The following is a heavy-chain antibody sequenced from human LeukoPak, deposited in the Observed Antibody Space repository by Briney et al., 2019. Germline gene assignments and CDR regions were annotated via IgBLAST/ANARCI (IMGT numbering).Heavy chain of an antibody. J-gene: IGHJ3*02. D-gene: IGHD1-26*01. CDR2: MYDSGST. CDR1: GGSISSSSYY. V-gene: IGHV4-39*07. CDR3: ARDVGGIDAFDI. Sequence: SETLSLTCIVSGGSISSSSYYWGWSRQPPGKGLEWIGSMYDSGSTYYNPSLKSRVTMSVDTSKNQFSLKLSSVTAADTAVYYCARDVGGIDAFDIWGQGTMVTVSS.